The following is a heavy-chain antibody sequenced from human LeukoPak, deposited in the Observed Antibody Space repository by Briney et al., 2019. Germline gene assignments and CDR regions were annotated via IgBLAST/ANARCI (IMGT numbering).Heavy chain of an antibody. CDR3: ARVQPPPTVVTPRYYYYGMDV. Sequence: GGSLRLSCAVSKFSFSVYTMHWVRQAPGKGLEWVSYISSSSSTIYYADSVKGRFTISRDNAKNSLYLQMNSLRDEDTAVYYCARVQPPPTVVTPRYYYYGMDVWGQGTTVTVSS. CDR2: ISSSSSTI. V-gene: IGHV3-48*02. D-gene: IGHD4-23*01. J-gene: IGHJ6*02. CDR1: KFSFSVYT.